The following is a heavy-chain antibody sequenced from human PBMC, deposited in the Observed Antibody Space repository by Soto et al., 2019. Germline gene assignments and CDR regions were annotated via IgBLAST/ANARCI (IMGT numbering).Heavy chain of an antibody. J-gene: IGHJ4*02. CDR1: GFNFSIYG. CDR2: IWYDESNK. D-gene: IGHD1-26*01. V-gene: IGHV3-33*01. CDR3: ARAGLLLDY. Sequence: QVQLVESGGGVVQPGRSLRLSCAASGFNFSIYGMHWVRQAPGKGLEWVAVIWYDESNKYYADSVKGRFTISRDISKNTLYLHVNSLRADDTAVYYCARAGLLLDYWGQGTLVTVSS.